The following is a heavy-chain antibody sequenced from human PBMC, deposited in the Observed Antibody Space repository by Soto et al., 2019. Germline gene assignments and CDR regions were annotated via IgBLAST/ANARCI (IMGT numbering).Heavy chain of an antibody. V-gene: IGHV5-51*01. CDR3: ARSHVLRYFVWSLHMYYFDY. J-gene: IGHJ4*01. D-gene: IGHD3-9*01. Sequence: GESLKISCKGSGYSFTSYWIGWVRQMPGKGLEWMGIIYPGDSDTRYSPSFQGQVTISADKSISTAYLQWSSLKASDTAMYYCARSHVLRYFVWSLHMYYFDYWGPGTLVTVSS. CDR1: GYSFTSYW. CDR2: IYPGDSDT.